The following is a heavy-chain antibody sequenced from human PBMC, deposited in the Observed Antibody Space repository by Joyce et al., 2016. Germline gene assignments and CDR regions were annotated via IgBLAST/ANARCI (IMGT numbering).Heavy chain of an antibody. CDR1: GGSFSGYY. D-gene: IGHD4-23*01. J-gene: IGHJ4*02. CDR2: INHSGST. CDR3: ARGEWTAVAHFLDD. Sequence: QVQLQQWGARLLTPSETLSLTCAVYGGSFSGYYWTWIRQPPGKGLEWIGEINHSGSTNDNPVRRSRVSLAVDTSKNQFSLRLTAVSAADTAVYYCARGEWTAVAHFLDDWGQGILVTVSS. V-gene: IGHV4-34*01.